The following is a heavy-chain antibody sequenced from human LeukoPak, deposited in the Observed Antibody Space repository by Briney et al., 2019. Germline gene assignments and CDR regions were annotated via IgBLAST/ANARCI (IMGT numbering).Heavy chain of an antibody. V-gene: IGHV3-48*03. CDR3: ARVGALSSSWLLY. J-gene: IGHJ4*02. CDR1: GFTFSSYE. D-gene: IGHD6-13*01. CDR2: ISRSATTI. Sequence: GGSLRLSCAASGFTFSSYEMNWVRQAPGKGLEWVSSISRSATTIYYADSVRGRFTISRDNAKNSLYLQMNSLRAEDTAVYFCARVGALSSSWLLYWGQGTLVTVSS.